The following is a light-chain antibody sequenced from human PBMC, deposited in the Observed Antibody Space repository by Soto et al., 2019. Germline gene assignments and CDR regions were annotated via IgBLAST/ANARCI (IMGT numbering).Light chain of an antibody. Sequence: EIVLTQSPGTLSLSPGERATLSCRASQSVSSSYLAWYQQKPGQAPRLLIYGASSRATGIPDRFSGSGSGTDLTLTISRLEPEDFAVYYCHHYGSSPPSTFGHSTNLYIK. CDR1: QSVSSSY. J-gene: IGKJ2*01. CDR2: GAS. CDR3: HHYGSSPPST. V-gene: IGKV3-20*01.